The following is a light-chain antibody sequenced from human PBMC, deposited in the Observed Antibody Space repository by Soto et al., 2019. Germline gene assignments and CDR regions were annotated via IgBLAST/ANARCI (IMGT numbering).Light chain of an antibody. CDR3: SSDTSSSTLV. CDR2: DVS. CDR1: SSDVGGYNY. J-gene: IGLJ2*01. V-gene: IGLV2-14*01. Sequence: QSVLTQPASVSGSPGQSITISCTGNSSDVGGYNYVSWYQQHPGKAPKLMIYDVSNRPSGVSNRFSGSKSGNTASLTISGLQAEDEADYHCSSDTSSSTLVFGGGTKVTVL.